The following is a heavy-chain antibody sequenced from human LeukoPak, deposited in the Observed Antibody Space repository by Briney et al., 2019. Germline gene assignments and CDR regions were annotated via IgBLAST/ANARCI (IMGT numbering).Heavy chain of an antibody. V-gene: IGHV1-24*01. D-gene: IGHD3-3*01. J-gene: IGHJ4*02. CDR3: ATSPRFLGCFDY. CDR1: GYTLTELS. CDR2: FDPEDGET. Sequence: ASVKVSCKVSGYTLTELSMHWVRQAPGKGLEWMGGFDPEDGETIYAQKFQGRVTMTEDTSTDTAYMELSSLRSEDTAVYYCATSPRFLGCFDYWGQGTLVTVSS.